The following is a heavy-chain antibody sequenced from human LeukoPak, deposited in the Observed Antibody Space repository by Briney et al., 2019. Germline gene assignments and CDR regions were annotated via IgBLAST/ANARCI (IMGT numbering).Heavy chain of an antibody. D-gene: IGHD6-13*01. V-gene: IGHV1-69*02. J-gene: IGHJ5*02. CDR3: ASLIAAAGTGWFDP. Sequence: SVRVSCKASGYSFTGYYMHWVRQAPGQGLEWMGRIIPILGIANYAQKFQGRVTITADKSTSTAYMELSSLRSEDTAVYYCASLIAAAGTGWFDPWGQGTLVTVSS. CDR1: GYSFTGYY. CDR2: IIPILGIA.